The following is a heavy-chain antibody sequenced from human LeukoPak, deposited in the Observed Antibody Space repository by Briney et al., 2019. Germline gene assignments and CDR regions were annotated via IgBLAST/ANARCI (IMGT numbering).Heavy chain of an antibody. V-gene: IGHV1-2*02. J-gene: IGHJ4*02. CDR1: GYTFTSYD. CDR3: ARSTRDSGSYYSDY. Sequence: ASVKVSCKASGYTFTSYDINWVRQATGQGLEWMGWINPNSGGANYAQKFQGRVTMTRDTSISTAYMELSRLRSDDTAVYYCARSTRDSGSYYSDYWGQGTLVTVSS. CDR2: INPNSGGA. D-gene: IGHD1-26*01.